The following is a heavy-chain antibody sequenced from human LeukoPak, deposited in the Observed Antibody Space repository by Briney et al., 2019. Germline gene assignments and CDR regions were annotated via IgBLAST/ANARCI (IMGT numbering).Heavy chain of an antibody. Sequence: GGSLRLSCAASGFTFSSYIINWVRQAPGKGLEWVSSISSTSSYIYYADSVKGRFTISRDNAKNSLYLEMNSLRAEDTAVYYCARDLGQYYDTSDNWFDPWGQGTLVTVSS. D-gene: IGHD3-22*01. CDR2: ISSTSSYI. J-gene: IGHJ5*02. CDR1: GFTFSSYI. V-gene: IGHV3-21*06. CDR3: ARDLGQYYDTSDNWFDP.